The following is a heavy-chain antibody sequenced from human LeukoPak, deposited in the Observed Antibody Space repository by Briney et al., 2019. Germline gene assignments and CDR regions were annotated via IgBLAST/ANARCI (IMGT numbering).Heavy chain of an antibody. Sequence: KPAGSLRLSCPASGFTLSGYSTNWDRHPPRKGLEWAASTSRGSSFIYHADSVKGRFTVSRDNAKNSLYLQMNSLRAEDTAVYYCARDQGGERWFDPWGQGTLVTVS. CDR3: ARDQGGERWFDP. CDR1: GFTLSGYS. CDR2: TSRGSSFI. D-gene: IGHD1-26*01. V-gene: IGHV3-21*01. J-gene: IGHJ5*02.